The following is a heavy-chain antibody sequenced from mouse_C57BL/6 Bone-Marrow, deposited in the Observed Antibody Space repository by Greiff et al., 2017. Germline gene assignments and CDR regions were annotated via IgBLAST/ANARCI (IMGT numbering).Heavy chain of an antibody. Sequence: VQLQQSVAELVRPGASVKLSCTASGFNIKNTYMHWVKQRPEQGLEWIGRIDPAHGNTKYAPKFQGKATITADTSANTAYLQLSSLTSEDTAIYYCARLRWLLPLYYAMDYWGQGTSVTVSS. CDR2: IDPAHGNT. CDR3: ARLRWLLPLYYAMDY. V-gene: IGHV14-3*01. J-gene: IGHJ4*01. CDR1: GFNIKNTY. D-gene: IGHD2-3*01.